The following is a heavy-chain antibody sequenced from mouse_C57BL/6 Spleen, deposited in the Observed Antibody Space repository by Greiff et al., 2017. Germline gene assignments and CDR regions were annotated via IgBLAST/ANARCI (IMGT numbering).Heavy chain of an antibody. CDR1: GYTFTEYT. J-gene: IGHJ4*01. CDR2: FYPGSGSI. V-gene: IGHV1-62-2*01. CDR3: ARHEENYGSSYPYAMDY. D-gene: IGHD1-1*01. Sequence: VKLQESGAELVKPGASVKLSCKASGYTFTEYTIHWVKQRSGQGLEWIGWFYPGSGSIKYNEKFKDKATLTADKSSSTVYMELSRLTSEDSAVYFCARHEENYGSSYPYAMDYWGQGTSVTVSS.